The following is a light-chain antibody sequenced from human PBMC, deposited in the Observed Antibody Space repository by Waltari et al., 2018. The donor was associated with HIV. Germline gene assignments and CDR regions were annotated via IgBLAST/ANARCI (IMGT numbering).Light chain of an antibody. Sequence: QSALTQPASVSGSPGQSIPISCTGTSSDVGGYTYVSWYQQHPGKAPKLLIYTVSKRPSVFANRFAGSKSGITASLTISGLQAEDEADYYCSSYTRSSTHVVFGGGTKLTVL. CDR2: TVS. CDR1: SSDVGGYTY. V-gene: IGLV2-14*01. J-gene: IGLJ2*01. CDR3: SSYTRSSTHVV.